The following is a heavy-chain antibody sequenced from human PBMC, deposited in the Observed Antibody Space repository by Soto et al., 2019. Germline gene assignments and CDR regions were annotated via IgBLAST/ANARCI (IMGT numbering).Heavy chain of an antibody. D-gene: IGHD6-13*01. V-gene: IGHV3-23*01. CDR3: AKDPLIAAAGDYYYYGMDV. J-gene: IGHJ6*02. CDR2: ISGSGGST. Sequence: GGSLRLSCAASGFTFSSYAMSWVRQAPGKGLEWVSAISGSGGSTYYADSAKGRFTISRDNSKNTLYLQMNSLRAEDTAVYYCAKDPLIAAAGDYYYYGMDVWGQGTTVTVSS. CDR1: GFTFSSYA.